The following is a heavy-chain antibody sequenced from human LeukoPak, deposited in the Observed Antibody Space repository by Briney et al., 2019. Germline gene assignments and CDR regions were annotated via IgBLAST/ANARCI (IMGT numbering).Heavy chain of an antibody. J-gene: IGHJ4*02. CDR2: INSDGKST. CDR3: ARRGGYGMNY. CDR1: GFTFSSYS. D-gene: IGHD6-25*01. Sequence: PGGSLRLSCAASGFTFSSYSMNWVRQAPGKGLVWVSRINSDGKSTSYADSVKGRFTISRDNAKNTLYLQMNSLRAEDTAVYYCARRGGYGMNYWGQGTLVTVSS. V-gene: IGHV3-74*01.